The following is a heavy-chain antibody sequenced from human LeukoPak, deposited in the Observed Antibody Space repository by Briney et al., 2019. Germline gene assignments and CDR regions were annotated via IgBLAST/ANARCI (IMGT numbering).Heavy chain of an antibody. V-gene: IGHV4-34*01. D-gene: IGHD1/OR15-1a*01. Sequence: SETLSLTCAVYGGSFSGYYWSWIRQPPGKGLEWIGEINHSGSTNYNPSLKSRVTTSVDTSKNQFSLKLSSVTAADTAVYYCARGRGKEQSRYFDYWGQGTLVTVSS. CDR3: ARGRGKEQSRYFDY. CDR2: INHSGST. CDR1: GGSFSGYY. J-gene: IGHJ4*02.